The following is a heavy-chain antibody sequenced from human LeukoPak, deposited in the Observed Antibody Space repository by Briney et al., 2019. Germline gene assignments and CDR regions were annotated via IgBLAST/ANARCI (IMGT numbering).Heavy chain of an antibody. V-gene: IGHV3-48*03. Sequence: GGSLRLSCAASGFSFSSYEMNWVRQAPGRGLEWVSHISSDGHVETYVDSVRGRFTMSRDNAKNFLFLQMNGLRAEDTAVYYCARDTLNGPFVISLDYWGQGALVTVSS. CDR3: ARDTLNGPFVISLDY. CDR2: ISSDGHVE. CDR1: GFSFSSYE. D-gene: IGHD3-9*01. J-gene: IGHJ4*02.